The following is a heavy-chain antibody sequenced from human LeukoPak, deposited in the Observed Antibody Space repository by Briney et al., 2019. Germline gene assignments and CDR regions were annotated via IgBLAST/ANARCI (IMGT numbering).Heavy chain of an antibody. J-gene: IGHJ4*02. CDR2: VYYSGIT. Sequence: SETLSLTCSVSGASISGYYYNWIRQPPGKGLEWIGYVYYSGITNFNPSLKSRVTMSVDTSKNQFSLKVSSVTAADTAVYYCASSGYSSGWYFDYWGQGTLVTVSS. CDR1: GASISGYY. CDR3: ASSGYSSGWYFDY. D-gene: IGHD6-19*01. V-gene: IGHV4-59*01.